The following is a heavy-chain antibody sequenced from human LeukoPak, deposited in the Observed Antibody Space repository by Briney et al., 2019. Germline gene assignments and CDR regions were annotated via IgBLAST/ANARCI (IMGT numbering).Heavy chain of an antibody. Sequence: PGGSLRLSCAASGFTFSNHAMTWVRQAPGKGLEWVGRIKRKNDGGATDYATPVKGRFTISRDDSMNTLYLQMNSLKTEDTAVYYCSSSGSRWDYFDYWGQGALVTVSS. CDR2: IKRKNDGGAT. CDR1: GFTFSNHA. D-gene: IGHD6-13*01. J-gene: IGHJ4*02. V-gene: IGHV3-15*01. CDR3: SSSGSRWDYFDY.